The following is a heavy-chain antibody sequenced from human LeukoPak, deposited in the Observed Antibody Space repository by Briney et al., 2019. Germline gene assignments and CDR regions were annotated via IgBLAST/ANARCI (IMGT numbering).Heavy chain of an antibody. J-gene: IGHJ3*02. CDR3: AKLNRNFDWLHAFDI. Sequence: SVKVSCKASGGTFSSYAISWVRQAPGQGLEWMGGIIPIFGTANYAQKFQGRVTITTDESTSTAYMELSSLRSEDTAVYYCAKLNRNFDWLHAFDIWGQGTMVTVSS. V-gene: IGHV1-69*05. CDR2: IIPIFGTA. D-gene: IGHD3-9*01. CDR1: GGTFSSYA.